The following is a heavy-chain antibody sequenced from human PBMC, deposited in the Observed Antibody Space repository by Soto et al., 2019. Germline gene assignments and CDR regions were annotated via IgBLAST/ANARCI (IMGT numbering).Heavy chain of an antibody. J-gene: IGHJ5*02. CDR3: ARDSGTRRTYYDILTGYLGNNWFDP. V-gene: IGHV1-18*01. D-gene: IGHD3-9*01. CDR2: ISAYNGNT. CDR1: GYTFTSYG. Sequence: VMVSCKASGYTFTSYGISWVRQAPGQGLEWMGWISAYNGNTNYAQKLQGRVTMTTDTSTSTAYMELRSLRSDDTAVYYCARDSGTRRTYYDILTGYLGNNWFDPWGQGTLVTVSS.